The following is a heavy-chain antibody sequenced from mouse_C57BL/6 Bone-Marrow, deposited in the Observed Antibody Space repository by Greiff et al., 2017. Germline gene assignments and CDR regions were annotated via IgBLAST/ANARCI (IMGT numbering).Heavy chain of an antibody. J-gene: IGHJ4*01. CDR3: TTYSYGYDDCAMDY. V-gene: IGHV14-4*01. CDR1: GFNIKDDY. CDR2: IDPENGDS. Sequence: EVQLQQSGAELVRPGASVKLSCTASGFNIKDDYMHWVKQRPEQALEWIGWIDPENGDSAYASKFQGKATITADKSSNTAYLQLSSLTSEDTAVYYCTTYSYGYDDCAMDYWGQGTSVTVSS. D-gene: IGHD2-2*01.